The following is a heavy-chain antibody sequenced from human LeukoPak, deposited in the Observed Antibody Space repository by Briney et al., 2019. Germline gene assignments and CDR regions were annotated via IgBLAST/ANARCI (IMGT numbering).Heavy chain of an antibody. CDR3: ASSEYSSSRREIQH. V-gene: IGHV4-61*02. D-gene: IGHD6-13*01. CDR1: GGSNSSGSYY. CDR2: IYTSGST. Sequence: SQTLSLTCTVSGGSNSSGSYYWSWIRQPAGKGLEWIGRIYTSGSTNYNPSLKSRVTISVDTSKNQFSLKLSSVTAADTAVYYCASSEYSSSRREIQHWGQGTLVTVSS. J-gene: IGHJ1*01.